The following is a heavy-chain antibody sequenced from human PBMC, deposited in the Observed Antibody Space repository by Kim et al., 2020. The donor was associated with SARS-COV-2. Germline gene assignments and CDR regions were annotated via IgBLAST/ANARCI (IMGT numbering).Heavy chain of an antibody. CDR2: IYPDDADV. V-gene: IGHV5-51*01. D-gene: IGHD3-3*01. J-gene: IGHJ3*01. CDR3: ARAPSHYDFWSCYYKVDGFDV. Sequence: GESLKISCKGSGYSFSTEWIGWVRQVPGFGLEWMGVIYPDDADVRYSPSFEGHITISVDTSISTSYVQWNTLKASDTAMYYCARAPSHYDFWSCYYKVDGFDVWGQGTMVTVS. CDR1: GYSFSTEW.